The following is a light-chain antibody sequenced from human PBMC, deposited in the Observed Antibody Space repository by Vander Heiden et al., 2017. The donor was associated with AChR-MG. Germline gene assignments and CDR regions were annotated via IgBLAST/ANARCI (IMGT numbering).Light chain of an antibody. V-gene: IGKV3-20*01. CDR2: GTS. Sequence: PGESATLSCRASQSVRSTYLGWYQQKPGQAPRVLICGTSNRANGIPDRFSGSGSATDFTLTITRLEPEDCAVYYCHQYDASPWTFGQGTKVEIK. CDR3: HQYDASPWT. CDR1: QSVRSTY. J-gene: IGKJ1*01.